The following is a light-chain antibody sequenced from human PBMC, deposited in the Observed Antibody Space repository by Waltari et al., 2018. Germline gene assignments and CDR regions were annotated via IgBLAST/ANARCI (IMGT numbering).Light chain of an antibody. CDR2: GAS. CDR3: QQYYESPYT. CDR1: QSVLYSSNNYNN. Sequence: DIVMTQSPASLAVSMGARASIHCKSSQSVLYSSNNYNNLACYQQKPGQPPQLLIYGASTRESGVPDRFGGSGSGTHFTLTISSLQAEDVAVYYCQQYYESPYTFGQGTKLEIK. J-gene: IGKJ2*01. V-gene: IGKV4-1*01.